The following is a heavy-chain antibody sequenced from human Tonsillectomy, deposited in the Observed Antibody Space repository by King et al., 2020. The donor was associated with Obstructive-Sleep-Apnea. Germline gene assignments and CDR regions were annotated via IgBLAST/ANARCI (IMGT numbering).Heavy chain of an antibody. Sequence: QLQESGPGLVKPSETLSLTCTVSGGSISSYYWSWIRQPPGKGLERIGYIYYSGSTNYNPSLKSRVTISVDTSKNQFSLKLSSVTAADTAVYYCARASGSYPYYYYYGMDVWGQGTTVTVSS. CDR2: IYYSGST. CDR3: ARASGSYPYYYYYGMDV. CDR1: GGSISSYY. D-gene: IGHD1-26*01. V-gene: IGHV4-59*01. J-gene: IGHJ6*02.